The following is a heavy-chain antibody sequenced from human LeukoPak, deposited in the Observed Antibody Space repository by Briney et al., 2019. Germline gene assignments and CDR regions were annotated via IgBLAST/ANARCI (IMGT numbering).Heavy chain of an antibody. J-gene: IGHJ6*02. CDR3: ARVASRTSYYYYGMDV. V-gene: IGHV7-4-1*02. CDR1: GYTFTSYA. D-gene: IGHD1-7*01. Sequence: ASVKVSCKASGYTFTSYAMNWVRQAPGQGLEWMGWINTNTGNPTYAQGFTGRFVFSLDTSDSTAYLQISSLKAEDTAVYYCARVASRTSYYYYGMDVWGQGTTVTVSS. CDR2: INTNTGNP.